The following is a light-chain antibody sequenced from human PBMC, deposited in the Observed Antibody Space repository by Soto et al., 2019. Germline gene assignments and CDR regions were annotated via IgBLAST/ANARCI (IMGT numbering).Light chain of an antibody. CDR3: SSYAGRSTFVV. J-gene: IGLJ2*01. Sequence: QSALTQPASVSASPGEPITISCTGTSSDVGSYRLVSWYQQHPGKAPKLIIYEDDERPSGVSNRFAGSKSGNTASLTISGLQAEDEDDYYCSSYAGRSTFVVFGGGTKLTVL. V-gene: IGLV2-23*01. CDR2: EDD. CDR1: SSDVGSYRL.